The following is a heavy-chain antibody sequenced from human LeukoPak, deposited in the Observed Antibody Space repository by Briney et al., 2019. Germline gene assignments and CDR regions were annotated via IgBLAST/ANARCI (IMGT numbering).Heavy chain of an antibody. J-gene: IGHJ3*02. CDR3: ARGGVVVTAYDLAFDI. Sequence: SETLSLTCTVSGGSISSYYWSWIRQPPGKGLEWIGYIYYSGSTNYNPSLKSRVTISVDTSKNQFSLRLSSVTAADTAVYYCARGGVVVTAYDLAFDIWGQGTMVTVSS. D-gene: IGHD2-21*02. V-gene: IGHV4-59*01. CDR2: IYYSGST. CDR1: GGSISSYY.